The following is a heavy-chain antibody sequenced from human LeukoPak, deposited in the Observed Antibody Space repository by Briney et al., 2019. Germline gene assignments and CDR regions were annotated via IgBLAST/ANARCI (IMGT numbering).Heavy chain of an antibody. CDR2: ISSSGSTI. J-gene: IGHJ6*03. D-gene: IGHD5-18*01. CDR3: ARTIQRGYYMDV. V-gene: IGHV3-11*04. CDR1: GFTFSDYY. Sequence: GSLRLSCAASGFTFSDYYMSWIRQAPGKGLEWVSCISSSGSTIYYADSVKGRFTISRDNAKNSLYLQMNSLRAEDTAVYYCARTIQRGYYMDVWGKGTTVTVSS.